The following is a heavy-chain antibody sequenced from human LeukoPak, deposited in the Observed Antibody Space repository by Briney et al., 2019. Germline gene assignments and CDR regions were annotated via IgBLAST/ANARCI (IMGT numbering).Heavy chain of an antibody. D-gene: IGHD3-3*01. CDR2: IYTSGST. Sequence: SETLSLTCTVSGGSISSGSYHWSWIRPPDGKGLVGIGRIYTSGSTNYNPSLKSRVTISVDTSKNQFSLKLSSVTAADTAVYYCARGYDFWSGYYDYWGQGTLVTVSS. CDR1: GGSISSGSYH. J-gene: IGHJ4*02. CDR3: ARGYDFWSGYYDY. V-gene: IGHV4-61*02.